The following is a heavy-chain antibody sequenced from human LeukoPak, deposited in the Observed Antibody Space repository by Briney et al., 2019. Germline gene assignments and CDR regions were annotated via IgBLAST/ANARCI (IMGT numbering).Heavy chain of an antibody. D-gene: IGHD3-22*01. CDR3: ARGPYSYDSSGAFDI. V-gene: IGHV4-59*01. Sequence: KPSETLSLTCSVSGDSISNYYWSWIRQPPGKGLEWIGYIYYSGSTNYNPSLKSRVTISIDTSKNQISLNLNSVTAADTAVYYCARGPYSYDSSGAFDIWGQGTMVTVSS. CDR1: GDSISNYY. J-gene: IGHJ3*02. CDR2: IYYSGST.